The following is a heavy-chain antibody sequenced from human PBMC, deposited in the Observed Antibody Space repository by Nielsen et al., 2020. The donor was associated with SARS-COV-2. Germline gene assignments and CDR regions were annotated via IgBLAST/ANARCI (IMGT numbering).Heavy chain of an antibody. CDR2: INPNSGGT. D-gene: IGHD4-17*01. Sequence: ASVKVSCKASGYTFTGYYMHWVRQAPGQGLEWMGRINPNSGGTNYAQKFQGRATMTRDTSISTAYMELSRLRSDDTAVYYCARDTDYGDYCDYWGQGTLVTVSS. J-gene: IGHJ4*02. V-gene: IGHV1-2*06. CDR3: ARDTDYGDYCDY. CDR1: GYTFTGYY.